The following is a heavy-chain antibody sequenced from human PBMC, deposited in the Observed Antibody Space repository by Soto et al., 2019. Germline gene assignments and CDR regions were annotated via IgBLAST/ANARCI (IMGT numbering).Heavy chain of an antibody. D-gene: IGHD3-3*01. CDR3: AKVSYYDFWSSHSVGVDY. J-gene: IGHJ4*02. CDR1: GFTFSSYA. Sequence: EVQLLESGGGLVQPGGSLRLSCAASGFTFSSYAMSWVRQAPGKGLEWVSAISGSGGSTYYADSVKGRFTISRDNSKNTLHVQMNSLRAEDTAVYYCAKVSYYDFWSSHSVGVDYWGQGTLVTVSS. CDR2: ISGSGGST. V-gene: IGHV3-23*01.